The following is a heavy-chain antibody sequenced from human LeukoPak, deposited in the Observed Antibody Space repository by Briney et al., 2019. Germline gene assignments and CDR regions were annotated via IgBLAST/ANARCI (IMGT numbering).Heavy chain of an antibody. J-gene: IGHJ4*02. CDR1: GFSVSSNY. Sequence: PGGSLRLSCAASGFSVSSNYMSWVRQAPGKGLEWVSVLYSGGSTYYADSVKGRFTISRDDSKNTLYLLMNSLRGDDTAVYYCARGISTSGWLDYWGRGTLVTVSS. D-gene: IGHD6-19*01. CDR2: LYSGGST. CDR3: ARGISTSGWLDY. V-gene: IGHV3-53*01.